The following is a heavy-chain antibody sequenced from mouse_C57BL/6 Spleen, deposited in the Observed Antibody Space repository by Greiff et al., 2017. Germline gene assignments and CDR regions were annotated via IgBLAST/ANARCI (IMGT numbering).Heavy chain of an antibody. Sequence: EVQVVESGPGLVKPSQSLSLTCSVTGYSITSGYYWNWIRQFPGNKLEWMGYISYDGSNNYNPSLKNRISITRDTSKNQFFLKLNSVTTEDTATYYCARSYGSSPAWFAYWGQGTLVTVSA. D-gene: IGHD1-1*01. J-gene: IGHJ3*01. CDR1: GYSITSGYY. CDR3: ARSYGSSPAWFAY. CDR2: ISYDGSN. V-gene: IGHV3-6*01.